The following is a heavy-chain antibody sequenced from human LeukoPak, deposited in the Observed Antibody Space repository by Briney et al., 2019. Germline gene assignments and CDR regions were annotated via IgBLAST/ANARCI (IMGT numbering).Heavy chain of an antibody. Sequence: SETLSLTCAVYGGSISSYYWSWIRQPPGKGLEWIGEINHRGRTNYNPSLKSRVTISVDTSNNQFSLKLTSVTAADAAVYYCARGGIVVAAGYWGQGTLISVSS. CDR1: GGSISSYY. V-gene: IGHV4-34*01. D-gene: IGHD2-2*01. J-gene: IGHJ4*02. CDR3: ARGGIVVAAGY. CDR2: INHRGRT.